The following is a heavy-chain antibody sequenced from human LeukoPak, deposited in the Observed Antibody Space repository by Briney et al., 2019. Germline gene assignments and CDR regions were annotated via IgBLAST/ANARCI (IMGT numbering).Heavy chain of an antibody. CDR2: ISSSSKFI. J-gene: IGHJ4*02. CDR3: AGGSSTDSYYFDY. Sequence: GGSPRLSCAASGFTFRYCSMNWVRQAPGKGLEWISSISSSSKFIYYADSVKGRFTISRDNAQNSVYLQMNSLRAEDTAVYFCAGGSSTDSYYFDYWGQGTLVTVSS. V-gene: IGHV3-21*01. CDR1: GFTFRYCS. D-gene: IGHD2-2*01.